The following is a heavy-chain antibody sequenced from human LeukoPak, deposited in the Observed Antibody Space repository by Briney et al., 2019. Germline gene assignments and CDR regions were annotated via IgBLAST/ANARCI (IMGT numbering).Heavy chain of an antibody. V-gene: IGHV3-33*06. Sequence: GGSLSLSCAASGFIFSSYGMHWVRHAPGKGLEWVARIWHDGSNDDYADSVKGRFTISRDNSKNTLYLQMNSLRAEDTAIYYCAKVTGDYYDTSGAFDYWGQGTLVTVSS. CDR3: AKVTGDYYDTSGAFDY. CDR2: IWHDGSND. CDR1: GFIFSSYG. D-gene: IGHD3-22*01. J-gene: IGHJ4*02.